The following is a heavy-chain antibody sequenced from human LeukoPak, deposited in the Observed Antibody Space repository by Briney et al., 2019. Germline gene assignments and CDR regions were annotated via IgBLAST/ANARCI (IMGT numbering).Heavy chain of an antibody. CDR1: GGSFSGYY. V-gene: IGHV4-34*01. CDR3: ARHETYYESSGYYYGRFDP. Sequence: SETLSLTCAVYGGSFSGYYWSWIRQPPGKGLEWIGETNHSGSTNYNPSLKSRVTISVDTSKNQFSLKLSSVTAADTAVYYCARHETYYESSGYYYGRFDPWGQGTLVTVSS. J-gene: IGHJ5*02. D-gene: IGHD3-22*01. CDR2: TNHSGST.